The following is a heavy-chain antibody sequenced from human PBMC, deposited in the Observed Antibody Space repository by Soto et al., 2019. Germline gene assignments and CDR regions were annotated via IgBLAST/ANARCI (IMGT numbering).Heavy chain of an antibody. D-gene: IGHD2-8*01. CDR3: RVTGVSEVDY. CDR2: IYPDSGGT. Sequence: ASVKVSCKTSGYTFSGFYIHWVRQASGQGLESMGWIYPDSGGTDYAQKFQGRVTMTRDTSISTAYMELSRLSSDDTAVYYCRVTGVSEVDYWGQGTLVTVSS. CDR1: GYTFSGFY. V-gene: IGHV1-2*02. J-gene: IGHJ4*02.